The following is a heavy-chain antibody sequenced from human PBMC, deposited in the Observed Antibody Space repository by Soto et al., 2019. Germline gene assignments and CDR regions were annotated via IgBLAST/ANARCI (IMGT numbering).Heavy chain of an antibody. CDR1: GGSISSGDYY. CDR2: IYYSGST. V-gene: IGHV4-30-4*01. D-gene: IGHD1-26*01. Sequence: SETLSLTCTVSGGSISSGDYYWSWIRQPPGKGLEWIGYIYYSGSTYYNPSLKSRVTISVDTSKNQFSLKLSSVTAADTAVYYCARGVGATSYYYYYGMDVWGQGTTVTVSS. CDR3: ARGVGATSYYYYYGMDV. J-gene: IGHJ6*02.